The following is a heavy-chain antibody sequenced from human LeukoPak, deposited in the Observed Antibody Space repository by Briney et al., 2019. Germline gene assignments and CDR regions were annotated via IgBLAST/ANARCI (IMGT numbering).Heavy chain of an antibody. CDR2: ISYDGSNK. CDR3: AGIVGASYYFDY. Sequence: PGGSLRLSCAASGFTFSSYAMHWVRQAPGKGLEWVAVISYDGSNKYYADSVKGRFTISRDNSKNTLYLQMNGLRAEDTAVYYCAGIVGASYYFDYWGQGTLVTVSS. CDR1: GFTFSSYA. D-gene: IGHD1-26*01. V-gene: IGHV3-30-3*01. J-gene: IGHJ4*02.